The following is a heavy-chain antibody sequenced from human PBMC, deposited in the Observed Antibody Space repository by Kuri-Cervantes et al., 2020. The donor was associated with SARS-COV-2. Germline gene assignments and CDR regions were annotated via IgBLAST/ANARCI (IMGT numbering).Heavy chain of an antibody. CDR2: IHWNGGST. CDR1: GFTFDDYG. CDR3: ARDTRRRSGNIPFDY. V-gene: IGHV3-20*04. J-gene: IGHJ4*02. Sequence: GGSLRLSCAASGFTFDDYGMSWVRQAPGKGLEWVSGIHWNGGSTGYADSVKGRFTISRDNAKNSLYLQMNSLRAEDTALYYCARDTRRRSGNIPFDYWGQGTLVTVSS. D-gene: IGHD3-3*01.